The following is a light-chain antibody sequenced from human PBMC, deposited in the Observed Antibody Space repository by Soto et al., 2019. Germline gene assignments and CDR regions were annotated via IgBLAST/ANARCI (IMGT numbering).Light chain of an antibody. V-gene: IGLV2-14*01. J-gene: IGLJ3*02. CDR3: SSYTRSSTLWA. CDR1: SSDVGGYTY. Sequence: QSALTQPASVSGSPGQSITISCTGTSSDVGGYTYVSWYQQHPGKAPKLMLYDVSNRPSGVSKRVYGSKSGNTASLTISGLPAEEEANYYCSSYTRSSTLWAFRGRTKLTV. CDR2: DVS.